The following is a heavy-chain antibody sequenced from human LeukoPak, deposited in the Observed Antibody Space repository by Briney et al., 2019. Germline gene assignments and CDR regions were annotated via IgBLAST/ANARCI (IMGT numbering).Heavy chain of an antibody. CDR2: IYYSGST. D-gene: IGHD3-22*01. CDR1: GGSISSYY. Sequence: PSETLSLTCTVSGGSISSYYWSWIRQPPGKGLEWIGYIYYSGSTNYNPSLKSRVTISVDTSKNQFSLKLSSVTAADTAVYYCARMFYYDSSGYYEYYYYYGMDVWGQGTTVTVSS. CDR3: ARMFYYDSSGYYEYYYYYGMDV. J-gene: IGHJ6*02. V-gene: IGHV4-59*01.